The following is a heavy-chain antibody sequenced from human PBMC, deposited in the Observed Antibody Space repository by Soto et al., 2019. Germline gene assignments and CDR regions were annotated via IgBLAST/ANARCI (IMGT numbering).Heavy chain of an antibody. Sequence: GESLKISCEASGFTFSTYAMHWVRQAPGKGLEWVAFIWYDGSNIYYADSVRGRFTISRDNSKNTLYLQMNSLRAEDTAIYYCARDLSKGGYFDYWGQGTLVTVSS. D-gene: IGHD3-16*01. CDR3: ARDLSKGGYFDY. V-gene: IGHV3-33*01. CDR1: GFTFSTYA. J-gene: IGHJ4*02. CDR2: IWYDGSNI.